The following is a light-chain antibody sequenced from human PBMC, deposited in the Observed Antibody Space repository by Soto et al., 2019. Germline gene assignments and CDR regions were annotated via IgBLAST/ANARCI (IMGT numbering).Light chain of an antibody. CDR3: SSGTRSIGV. J-gene: IGLJ2*01. Sequence: QSVLTQPASVSGSPGQRITISCTGSSRDVGGYHYVSWYQQHPVKAPKLLIYGDSARPSGVSDPFSGSKSGNTASLTISGLEAEDESHYHCSSGTRSIGVFGGGTKVTVL. CDR1: SRDVGGYHY. V-gene: IGLV2-14*01. CDR2: GDS.